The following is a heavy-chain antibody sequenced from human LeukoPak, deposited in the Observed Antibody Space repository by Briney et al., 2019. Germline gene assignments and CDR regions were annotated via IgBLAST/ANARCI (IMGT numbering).Heavy chain of an antibody. Sequence: ASVKVSCRASGYTFTGYYMHWVRQAPGQGLEWMGWINPNSGGTNYAQKFQGRVTMTRDTSISTAYMELSRLRSDDTAVYYCARPLKGYSYGSSFDYWGQGTLVTVSS. CDR2: INPNSGGT. CDR1: GYTFTGYY. V-gene: IGHV1-2*02. CDR3: ARPLKGYSYGSSFDY. J-gene: IGHJ4*02. D-gene: IGHD5-18*01.